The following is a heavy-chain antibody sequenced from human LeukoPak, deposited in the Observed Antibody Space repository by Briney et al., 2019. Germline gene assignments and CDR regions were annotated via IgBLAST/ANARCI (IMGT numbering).Heavy chain of an antibody. D-gene: IGHD2-8*02. J-gene: IGHJ2*01. V-gene: IGHV3-7*01. CDR1: RFTFSRYW. Sequence: GGSLRLSCAASRFTFSRYWMSWVRQAPGKGLEWVANIKYDGLEKYSVDSVKGRFTISRDNAKNSLYLQMNSLRAEDTAVYYCARDDSTGSHYFDLWGRGTLVTVSS. CDR3: ARDDSTGSHYFDL. CDR2: IKYDGLEK.